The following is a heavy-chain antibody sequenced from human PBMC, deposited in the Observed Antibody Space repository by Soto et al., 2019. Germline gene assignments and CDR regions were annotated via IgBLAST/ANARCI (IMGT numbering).Heavy chain of an antibody. J-gene: IGHJ6*02. CDR2: TYTDGTT. CDR1: GFTVRSHY. V-gene: IGHV3-53*01. Sequence: PGGSLRLSCAASGFTVRSHYMSWVRQAPGKGLEWVSTTYTDGTTSYADTVKGRFTISRDNSKNTLHLQMSSLRAEDPAVFYCARAPGTYYYGLDVWGQGTTVTVS. CDR3: ARAPGTYYYGLDV. D-gene: IGHD3-10*01.